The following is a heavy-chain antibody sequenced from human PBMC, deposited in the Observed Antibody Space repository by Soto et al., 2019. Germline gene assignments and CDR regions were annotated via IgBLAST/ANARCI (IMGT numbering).Heavy chain of an antibody. CDR2: INHSGST. V-gene: IGHV4-34*01. Sequence: QVQLQQWGAGLLKPSETLSLTCAVYGGSFSGYYWSWIRQPPGKGLEWSGEINHSGSTNYNPSLKSRVTISVDTSKNQFSLKLSSVTAADTAVYYCARASAEQLNWFDPWGQGTLVTVSS. D-gene: IGHD6-13*01. CDR3: ARASAEQLNWFDP. CDR1: GGSFSGYY. J-gene: IGHJ5*02.